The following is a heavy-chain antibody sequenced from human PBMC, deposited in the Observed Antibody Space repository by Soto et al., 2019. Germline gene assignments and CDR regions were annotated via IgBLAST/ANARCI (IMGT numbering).Heavy chain of an antibody. Sequence: SQTLSLTCAISGDSVSSNSAAWNWIRQSPSRGHEWLGRAYYRSKWYNDYAVSVKSRITINPDTSKNQFSLQLNSVTPEDTAVYYCARDRRIAAAGNYYYYMDVWGKGTTVTVSS. J-gene: IGHJ6*03. CDR2: AYYRSKWYN. CDR3: ARDRRIAAAGNYYYYMDV. CDR1: GDSVSSNSAA. D-gene: IGHD6-13*01. V-gene: IGHV6-1*01.